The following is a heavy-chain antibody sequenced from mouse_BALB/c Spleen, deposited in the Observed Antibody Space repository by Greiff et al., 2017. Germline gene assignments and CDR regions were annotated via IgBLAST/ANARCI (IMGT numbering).Heavy chain of an antibody. D-gene: IGHD2-4*01. V-gene: IGHV5-6*01. Sequence: EVQGVESGGDLVKPGGSLKLSCAASGFTFSSYGMSWVRQTPDKRLEWVATISSGGSYTYYPDSVKGRFTISRDNAKNTLYLQMSSLKSEDTAMYYCARPQIYYDYEGYAMDYWGQGTSVTVSS. CDR1: GFTFSSYG. CDR2: ISSGGSYT. J-gene: IGHJ4*01. CDR3: ARPQIYYDYEGYAMDY.